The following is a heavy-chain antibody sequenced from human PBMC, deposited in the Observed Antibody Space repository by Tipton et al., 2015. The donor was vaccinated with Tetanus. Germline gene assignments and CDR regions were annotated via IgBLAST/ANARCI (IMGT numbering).Heavy chain of an antibody. V-gene: IGHV4-39*01. Sequence: TLSLTCTVSGGSISSSSYYWGWIRQPPGKGLEWIGSIYYSGSTYYNPSPKSRVTISVDTSKNQFSLKLSSVTAADTAVYYCAGGLRYFDWLSSPGWFDPWGQGTLVTVSS. CDR3: AGGLRYFDWLSSPGWFDP. J-gene: IGHJ5*02. D-gene: IGHD3-9*01. CDR1: GGSISSSSYY. CDR2: IYYSGST.